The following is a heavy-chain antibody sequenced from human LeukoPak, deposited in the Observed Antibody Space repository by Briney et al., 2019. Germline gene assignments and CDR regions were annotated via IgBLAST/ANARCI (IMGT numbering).Heavy chain of an antibody. Sequence: SVKVSCKASGGTFSSYTISWVRQDPGQGLEWMGRIIPILGIANYAQKFQGRVTITADKSTSTAYMELSSLRSEDTAVYYCASGRYYYDSSGYSDYWGQGTLVTVSS. CDR3: ASGRYYYDSSGYSDY. CDR1: GGTFSSYT. V-gene: IGHV1-69*02. D-gene: IGHD3-22*01. J-gene: IGHJ4*02. CDR2: IIPILGIA.